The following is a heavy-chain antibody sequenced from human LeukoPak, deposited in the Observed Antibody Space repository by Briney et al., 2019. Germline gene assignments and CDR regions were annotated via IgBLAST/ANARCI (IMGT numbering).Heavy chain of an antibody. V-gene: IGHV1-69*13. CDR1: GYTFTSYA. CDR3: ARDLVHCSSTSCYTPSYYYYYGMDV. Sequence: SVKVSCKASGYTFTSYAMHWVRQAPGQGLEWMGGIIPIFGTANYAQKFQGRVTITADESTSTAYMELSSLRSEDTAVYYCARDLVHCSSTSCYTPSYYYYYGMDVWGQGTTVTVSS. J-gene: IGHJ6*02. D-gene: IGHD2-2*02. CDR2: IIPIFGTA.